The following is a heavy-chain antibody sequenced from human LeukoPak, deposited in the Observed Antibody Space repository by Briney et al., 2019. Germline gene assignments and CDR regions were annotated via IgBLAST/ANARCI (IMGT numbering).Heavy chain of an antibody. CDR2: IKQDGREK. CDR1: GFTFSNYW. D-gene: IGHD5-18*01. J-gene: IGHJ4*02. Sequence: GGSLRLSCAASGFTFSNYWMSWVRQAPGKGLEWVANIKQDGREKYYVDSVKGRFTISRDNTKKSLYLQMNTLRAEDTAVYYCARFWTAMQLWKGYYFDYWGQGTLVTVSS. V-gene: IGHV3-7*01. CDR3: ARFWTAMQLWKGYYFDY.